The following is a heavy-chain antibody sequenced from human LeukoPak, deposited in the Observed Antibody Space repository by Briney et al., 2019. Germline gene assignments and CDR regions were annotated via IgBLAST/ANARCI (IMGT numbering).Heavy chain of an antibody. V-gene: IGHV4-34*01. CDR1: GGSFSGYY. CDR2: INHSGST. Sequence: SETLSLTCAVYGGSFSGYYWSWMRQPPGKGLEWIGEINHSGSTNYNPSLKSRVTVSVDTSQNQFSLKLSPVTAADNGVDYFARGPNGYYFDYWGQGTLVTVSS. J-gene: IGHJ4*02. D-gene: IGHD1-26*01. CDR3: ARGPNGYYFDY.